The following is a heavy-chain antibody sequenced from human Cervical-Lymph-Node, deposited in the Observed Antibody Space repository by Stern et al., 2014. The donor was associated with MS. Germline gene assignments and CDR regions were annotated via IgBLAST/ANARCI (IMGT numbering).Heavy chain of an antibody. CDR3: ASLWSRRLPSTGFDY. J-gene: IGHJ4*02. CDR2: IYSSGNT. V-gene: IGHV4-4*07. D-gene: IGHD3-3*01. Sequence: QVQLQESGPGLVKPSETLSLTCTVSGGSISSYYWDWIRQSAGKGLEWIGRIYSSGNTNYNPSFKSRLTMSLDKSKSQFSLNLASVTAADTAVYCCASLWSRRLPSTGFDYWGQGTVVAVSS. CDR1: GGSISSYY.